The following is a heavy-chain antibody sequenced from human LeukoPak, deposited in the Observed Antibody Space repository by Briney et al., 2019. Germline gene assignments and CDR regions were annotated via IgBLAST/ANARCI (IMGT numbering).Heavy chain of an antibody. J-gene: IGHJ6*03. Sequence: SETLSRTCTVSGGSISSYYWSWIRQPPGKGLEWIGYIYYSGSTNYNPSLKRRVTISVDTSKNQFSLKLSSVTAADTAVYYCARDAYYYYYMDVWGKGTTVTVSS. CDR2: IYYSGST. CDR3: ARDAYYYYYMDV. CDR1: GGSISSYY. V-gene: IGHV4-59*01.